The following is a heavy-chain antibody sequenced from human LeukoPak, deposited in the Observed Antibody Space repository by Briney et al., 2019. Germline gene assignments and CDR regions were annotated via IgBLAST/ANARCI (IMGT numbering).Heavy chain of an antibody. CDR3: AKNGDRGAYCSGGSCYPYYYYYMDV. CDR1: GFTFSSYG. V-gene: IGHV3-23*01. D-gene: IGHD2-15*01. J-gene: IGHJ6*03. CDR2: VSSSGGTT. Sequence: PGGSLRLSCAASGFTFSSYGMSWVRQAPGKGLEWVSAVSSSGGTTYYADSVKGRFTISRDNSENTLSLQMNSLRAEDTAIHYCAKNGDRGAYCSGGSCYPYYYYYMDVWGKGTTVTISS.